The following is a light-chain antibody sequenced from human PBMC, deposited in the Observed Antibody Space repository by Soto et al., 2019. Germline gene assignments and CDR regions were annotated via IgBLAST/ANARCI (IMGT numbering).Light chain of an antibody. CDR2: GAS. V-gene: IGKV3-20*01. Sequence: EIVMTQSPATLSVSPGERATLSCRASPSVSGSNLAWYQQKPGQAPRLVIYGASSRATGIPDRFSGSGSGTDFTLTISSLEPEDFAIYYCQQFSSYPLTFGGGTKVDIK. CDR3: QQFSSYPLT. CDR1: PSVSGSN. J-gene: IGKJ4*01.